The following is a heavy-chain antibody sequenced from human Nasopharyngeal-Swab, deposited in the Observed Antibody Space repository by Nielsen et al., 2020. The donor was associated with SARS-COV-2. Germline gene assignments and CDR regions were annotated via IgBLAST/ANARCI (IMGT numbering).Heavy chain of an antibody. CDR2: IWYDGSNK. J-gene: IGHJ5*02. Sequence: GGSRRLSSAASGFTFSSYGMHWVRQAPGKGLEWVAVIWYDGSNKYYADSVKGRFTISRDNSKNTLYLQMNSLRAEDTAVYYCARDRHGWLRFWFDPWGQGTLVTVSS. V-gene: IGHV3-33*01. CDR1: GFTFSSYG. CDR3: ARDRHGWLRFWFDP. D-gene: IGHD5-12*01.